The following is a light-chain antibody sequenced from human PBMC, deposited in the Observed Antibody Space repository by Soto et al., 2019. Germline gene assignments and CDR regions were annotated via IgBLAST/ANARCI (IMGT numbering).Light chain of an antibody. Sequence: HMTQSPSTLSATEEAGVTITCRASQSISNRLAWYQQKPGKAPSLLIYDASSLESWVPSRFSGSGSGTEFTLAISSLQSEDFATDYCQQYKSFWTFGQGT. CDR2: DAS. V-gene: IGKV1-5*01. CDR1: QSISNR. J-gene: IGKJ1*01. CDR3: QQYKSFWT.